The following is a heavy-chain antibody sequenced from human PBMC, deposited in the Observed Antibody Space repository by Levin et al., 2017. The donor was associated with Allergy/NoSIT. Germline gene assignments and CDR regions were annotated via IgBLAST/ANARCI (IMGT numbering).Heavy chain of an antibody. J-gene: IGHJ4*02. CDR3: ARAATGYSYGDFDY. Sequence: SQTLSLTCAISGDSFSSTSAVWHWIRQSPSRGLEWLGRTYYRSKWYNDYAVSVKSRITINPDTSKNQFSLQLNSVTPEDTAVYYCARAATGYSYGDFDYWGQGTLVTVSS. CDR1: GDSFSSTSAV. D-gene: IGHD5-18*01. CDR2: TYYRSKWYN. V-gene: IGHV6-1*01.